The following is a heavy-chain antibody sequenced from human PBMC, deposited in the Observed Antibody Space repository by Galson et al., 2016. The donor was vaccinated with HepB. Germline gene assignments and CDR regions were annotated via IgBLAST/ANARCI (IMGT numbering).Heavy chain of an antibody. Sequence: SLRLSCAASGLTFSSYAMSWVRQAPGKGLEWVSSISSRGGRTYYTDSVKGRFTVSRDNSKNTLYVQMNTLRAEDTAVYYCAKGFRPYRSGWERLYEHSYHYYGMDVWGQGTMVTVSS. V-gene: IGHV3-23*01. D-gene: IGHD6-19*01. CDR2: ISSRGGRT. J-gene: IGHJ6*02. CDR3: AKGFRPYRSGWERLYEHSYHYYGMDV. CDR1: GLTFSSYA.